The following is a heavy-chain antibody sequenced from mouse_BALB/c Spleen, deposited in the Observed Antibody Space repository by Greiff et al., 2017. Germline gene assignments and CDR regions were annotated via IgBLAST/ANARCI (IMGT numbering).Heavy chain of an antibody. D-gene: IGHD1-2*01. CDR3: ARHHYYGSYAMDY. Sequence: EVKLVESGGGLVKPGGSLKLSCAASGFAFSSYDMSWVRQTPEKRLEWVAYISSGGGSTYYPDTVKGRFTISRDNAKNTLYLQMSSLKSEDTAMYSCARHHYYGSYAMDYWGQGTSVTVSS. CDR2: ISSGGGST. V-gene: IGHV5-12-1*01. CDR1: GFAFSSYD. J-gene: IGHJ4*01.